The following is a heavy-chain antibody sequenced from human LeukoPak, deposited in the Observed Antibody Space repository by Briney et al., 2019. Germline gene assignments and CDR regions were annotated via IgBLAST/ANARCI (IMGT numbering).Heavy chain of an antibody. D-gene: IGHD2-2*02. Sequence: SETLSLTCSVSGGSISSNKDYWGWIRQPPGKGLEWIGTFYYIESTYYKPSLKSRVAISVDTSKNQFSLKLNSVTVADTAVYYCARERAYCSSINCYKGFNYFDPWGQGTLVIVSS. J-gene: IGHJ5*02. CDR3: ARERAYCSSINCYKGFNYFDP. V-gene: IGHV4-39*07. CDR2: FYYIEST. CDR1: GGSISSNKDY.